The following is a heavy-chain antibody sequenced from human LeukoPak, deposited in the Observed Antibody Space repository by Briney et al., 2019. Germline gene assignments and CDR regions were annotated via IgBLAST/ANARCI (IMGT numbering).Heavy chain of an antibody. V-gene: IGHV4-61*09. Sequence: PSQTLSLTCTVSGGSLSSGTYYWSWIRQPAGKGPEWVGHIYTSGSANYNPSLKSRVTISADTSRNQFSLKLSSVAAADTAVYYCARVPGLSMIFGGAFDIWGQGTTVTVSS. CDR3: ARVPGLSMIFGGAFDI. D-gene: IGHD3/OR15-3a*01. J-gene: IGHJ3*02. CDR2: IYTSGSA. CDR1: GGSLSSGTYY.